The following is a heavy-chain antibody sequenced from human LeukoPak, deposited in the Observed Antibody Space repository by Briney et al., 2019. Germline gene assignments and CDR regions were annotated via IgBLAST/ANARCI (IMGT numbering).Heavy chain of an antibody. J-gene: IGHJ4*02. CDR2: IRSKVCGGTT. CDR3: TREVRRDICGGDCQYFDY. Sequence: PGGSLRLSCTPSGFTFCDYAMSWVRQAPGKGLEWVGFIRSKVCGGTTEYAASVKGKLTISRDDSKSIDYLQMNSLKTEDTGVYYCTREVRRDICGGDCQYFDYWGQGTLVTVSS. V-gene: IGHV3-49*04. CDR1: GFTFCDYA. D-gene: IGHD2-21*02.